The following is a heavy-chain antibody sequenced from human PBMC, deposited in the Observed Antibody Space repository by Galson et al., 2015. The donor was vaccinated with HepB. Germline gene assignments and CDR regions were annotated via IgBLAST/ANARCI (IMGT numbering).Heavy chain of an antibody. V-gene: IGHV3-9*01. CDR2: IGWNSGAR. J-gene: IGHJ2*01. D-gene: IGHD6-13*01. CDR3: AKVGEAGTSWLRHFDF. CDR1: GFTFGDYA. Sequence: SLRLSCAASGFTFGDYAMHWVRQAPGKGLEWVSGIGWNSGARGYADSVKGRFTISRDNAKNSLYLQMNSLTTEDTALYHCAKVGEAGTSWLRHFDFWGRGTLVTVSS.